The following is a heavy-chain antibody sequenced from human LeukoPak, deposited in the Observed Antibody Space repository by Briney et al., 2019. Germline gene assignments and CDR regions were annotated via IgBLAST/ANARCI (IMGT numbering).Heavy chain of an antibody. CDR2: IIPMFGTA. J-gene: IGHJ1*01. Sequence: SVKVPCKASGGTFSSYAISWVRQAPGRGLEWMGGIIPMFGTAKYAQKFQGRVTITADESTSTAYMELRSLRSEDTAVYYCARDSSEFRSLIPHWGQGTLVTVSS. CDR3: ARDSSEFRSLIPH. D-gene: IGHD2-21*01. V-gene: IGHV1-69*13. CDR1: GGTFSSYA.